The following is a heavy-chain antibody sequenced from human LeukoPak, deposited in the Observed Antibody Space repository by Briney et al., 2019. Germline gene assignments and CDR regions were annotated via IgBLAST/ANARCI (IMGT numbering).Heavy chain of an antibody. J-gene: IGHJ4*02. CDR3: AKGQDYGDYMVDYFDY. V-gene: IGHV3-23*01. Sequence: PGGSLRLSCAASGFTFSSYAMSWVRQAPGKGLEWVSAISGSGGSTYYADSVKGRFTISRDNSKNTLYLQMNSLRAEDTAVYYCAKGQDYGDYMVDYFDYWGQGTLVTVSS. D-gene: IGHD4-17*01. CDR2: ISGSGGST. CDR1: GFTFSSYA.